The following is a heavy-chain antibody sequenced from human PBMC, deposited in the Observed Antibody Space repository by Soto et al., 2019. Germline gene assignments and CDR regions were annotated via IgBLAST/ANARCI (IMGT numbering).Heavy chain of an antibody. J-gene: IGHJ4*02. CDR1: GASITYGAYS. D-gene: IGHD3-10*01. Sequence: QLQLHMSGSGLVKPSQTLSLTCTVSGASITYGAYSWSWIRQTPGKGLEWIGYINHLETTFYNPSFESRLTLSIDRTKNQCSRNLKSMSAADRAVYFCARGGGFDSFDYWGQGILVTVSS. CDR2: INHLETT. CDR3: ARGGGFDSFDY. V-gene: IGHV4-30-2*01.